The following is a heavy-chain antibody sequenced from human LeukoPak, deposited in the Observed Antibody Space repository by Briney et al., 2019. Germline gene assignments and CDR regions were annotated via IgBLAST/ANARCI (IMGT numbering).Heavy chain of an antibody. Sequence: GGTLRLSCAAAGVIFRNYWMGWVRQAPGKGLEWVANIDEDGSEKYYVDSVKGRFIISRDNAKNSLYLQMNIIRAEDTAVFYCLSGSEDCGQGALCTVSS. V-gene: IGHV3-7*01. CDR2: IDEDGSEK. CDR3: LSGSED. D-gene: IGHD3-10*01. J-gene: IGHJ4*02. CDR1: GVIFRNYW.